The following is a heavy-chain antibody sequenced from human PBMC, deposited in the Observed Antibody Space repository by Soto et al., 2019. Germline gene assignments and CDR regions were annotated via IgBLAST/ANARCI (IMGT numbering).Heavy chain of an antibody. Sequence: EVQLLESGGGLVQPGGSLRLSCAASGFTFSSYAMSWVRQAPGKGLEWVSAISGSGGSTYYADSVKGRFTISRDNSKNPLYLQMNSLRAEVTAVYYCAKGDGGAPRIFDYWGQGTLVTVSS. J-gene: IGHJ4*02. CDR2: ISGSGGST. D-gene: IGHD4-17*01. CDR1: GFTFSSYA. V-gene: IGHV3-23*01. CDR3: AKGDGGAPRIFDY.